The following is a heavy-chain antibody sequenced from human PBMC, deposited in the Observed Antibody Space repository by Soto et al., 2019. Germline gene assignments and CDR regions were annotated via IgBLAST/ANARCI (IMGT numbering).Heavy chain of an antibody. Sequence: SVKVSCKASGGTFSSYAISWVRQAPGQGLEWMGGIIPIFGTANYAQKFQGRVTITADESTSTAYMELSSLRSEDTAVYYCARSRGDVVVPAAIYRRYGMDVWGQGTTVTVSS. D-gene: IGHD2-2*01. CDR1: GGTFSSYA. V-gene: IGHV1-69*13. CDR3: ARSRGDVVVPAAIYRRYGMDV. CDR2: IIPIFGTA. J-gene: IGHJ6*02.